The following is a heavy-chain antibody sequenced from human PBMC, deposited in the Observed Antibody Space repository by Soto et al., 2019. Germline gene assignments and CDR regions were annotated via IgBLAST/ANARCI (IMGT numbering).Heavy chain of an antibody. CDR2: ISSSGSTI. V-gene: IGHV3-48*03. J-gene: IGHJ4*02. CDR3: ANLQWLEYYFDY. CDR1: GFTFSSYE. Sequence: EVQLVESGGGLVQPGGSLRLSCAASGFTFSSYEMNWVRQAPGKGLEWVSYISSSGSTIYYADSVKGRFTISRDNAKNSLYLQMNSLRAEDTAVYYCANLQWLEYYFDYWGQGTLVTVSS. D-gene: IGHD3-22*01.